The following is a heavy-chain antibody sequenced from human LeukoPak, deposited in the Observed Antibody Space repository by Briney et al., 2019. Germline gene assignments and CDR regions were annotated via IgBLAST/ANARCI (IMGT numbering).Heavy chain of an antibody. CDR2: INHSGST. V-gene: IGHV4-34*01. D-gene: IGHD6-6*01. J-gene: IGHJ4*02. CDR1: GGSFSGYY. CDR3: ARGLYSSSSNYYFDY. Sequence: PSETLSLTCAVYGGSFSGYYWSWIRQPPGKGLEWIGEINHSGSTNYNPSLKSRVTISVDTSKNQFSLKLNSVTAADTAVYYCARGLYSSSSNYYFDYWGQGTLVTVSS.